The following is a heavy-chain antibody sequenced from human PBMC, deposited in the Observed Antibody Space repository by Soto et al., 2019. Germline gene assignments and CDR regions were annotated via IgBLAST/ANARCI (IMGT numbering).Heavy chain of an antibody. CDR3: AREGYYDYIWGSYRPRMTTHFIDY. D-gene: IGHD3-16*02. J-gene: IGHJ4*02. CDR2: INHSGST. Sequence: PSETLSLTCAVYGGSFSGYYWSWIRQPPGKGLEWIGEINHSGSTNYNPSLKSRVTISVDTSKNQFSLKLSSVTAADTAVYYCAREGYYDYIWGSYRPRMTTHFIDYWGQGTLVTVSS. CDR1: GGSFSGYY. V-gene: IGHV4-34*01.